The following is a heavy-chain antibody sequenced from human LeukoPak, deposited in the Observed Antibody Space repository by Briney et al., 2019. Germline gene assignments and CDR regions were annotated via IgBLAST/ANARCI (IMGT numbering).Heavy chain of an antibody. Sequence: PGGSLRLSCAASGFTFSGSAMHWVRQASGKGLEWVGRIRSKANSYATAYAASVKGRFTISRDDSKNTAYLQMYSLKTEDTAVYYCTRERDYDILTGYSQDYYGMDVWGQGTTVTVSS. D-gene: IGHD3-9*01. CDR2: IRSKANSYAT. J-gene: IGHJ6*02. CDR1: GFTFSGSA. V-gene: IGHV3-73*01. CDR3: TRERDYDILTGYSQDYYGMDV.